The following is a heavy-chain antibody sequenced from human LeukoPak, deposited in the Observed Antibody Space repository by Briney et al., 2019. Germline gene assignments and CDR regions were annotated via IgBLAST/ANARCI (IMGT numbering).Heavy chain of an antibody. CDR3: ARTPNYYDSSGYSYFDY. CDR1: GGSISSSSYY. CDR2: IYYSGST. J-gene: IGHJ4*02. D-gene: IGHD3-22*01. Sequence: SETLSLTCTVSGGSISSSSYYWGWIRQPPGKGLEWIGSIYYSGSTYYNPSLKSRVTISVDTSKNQFSLKLSSVTAADTAVYYCARTPNYYDSSGYSYFDYWGQGTLVTVSS. V-gene: IGHV4-39*01.